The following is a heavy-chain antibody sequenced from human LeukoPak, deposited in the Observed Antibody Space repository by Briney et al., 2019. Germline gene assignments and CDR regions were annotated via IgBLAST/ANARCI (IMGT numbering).Heavy chain of an antibody. Sequence: PGGSLRLSCAASGFTFSSYSMNWVRQAPGKGLEWVSSISSSSGYIYYADSVKGRFTISRDNAKNSLYLQMNSLRAEDTAVYYCARSFLSIAAAATDYWGQGTLVTVSS. CDR1: GFTFSSYS. CDR3: ARSFLSIAAAATDY. V-gene: IGHV3-21*01. J-gene: IGHJ4*02. CDR2: ISSSSGYI. D-gene: IGHD6-13*01.